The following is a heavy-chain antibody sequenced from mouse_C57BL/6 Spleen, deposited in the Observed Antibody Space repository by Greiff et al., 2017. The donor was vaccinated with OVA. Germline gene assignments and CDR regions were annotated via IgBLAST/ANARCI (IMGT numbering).Heavy chain of an antibody. D-gene: IGHD1-1*01. CDR1: GYTFTSYW. CDR3: ARGITTVGAY. V-gene: IGHV1-50*01. CDR2: IDPSDSYT. J-gene: IGHJ3*01. Sequence: QVQLQQPGAELVKPGASVKLSCKASGYTFTSYWMQWVKQRPGQGLEWIGEIDPSDSYTNYNQKFKGKATLTVDTSSSTACMPLSSLTSEDSAVYCCARGITTVGAYWGQGTLVTVSA.